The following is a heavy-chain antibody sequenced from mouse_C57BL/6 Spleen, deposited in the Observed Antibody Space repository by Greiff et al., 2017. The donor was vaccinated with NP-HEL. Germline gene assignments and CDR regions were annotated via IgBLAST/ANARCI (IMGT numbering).Heavy chain of an antibody. CDR2: IDPSDSYT. Sequence: QVQLKESGAELVMPGASVKLSCKASGYTFTSYWMHWVKQRPGQGLEWIGEIDPSDSYTNYNQKFKGKSTLTVDKSSSTAYMQLSSLTSEDSAVYYCARGDYSKYFDYWGQGTTLTVSS. CDR3: ARGDYSKYFDY. J-gene: IGHJ2*01. CDR1: GYTFTSYW. V-gene: IGHV1-69*01. D-gene: IGHD2-5*01.